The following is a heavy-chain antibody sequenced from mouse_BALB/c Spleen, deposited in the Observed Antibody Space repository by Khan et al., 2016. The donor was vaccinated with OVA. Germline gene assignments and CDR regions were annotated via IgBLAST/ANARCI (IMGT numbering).Heavy chain of an antibody. Sequence: QVQLKESGPGLVAPSQSLSITCTVSGFSLTSYGVHWVRQPPGKGLEWLGIIWAGGSTNYNSALMSRLSISKDNSKSQVFLKMHSLQTDDTAMYYCSRDTTTTAYWGQGTLVTVSA. V-gene: IGHV2-9*02. CDR2: IWAGGST. CDR3: SRDTTTTAY. D-gene: IGHD1-2*01. CDR1: GFSLTSYG. J-gene: IGHJ3*01.